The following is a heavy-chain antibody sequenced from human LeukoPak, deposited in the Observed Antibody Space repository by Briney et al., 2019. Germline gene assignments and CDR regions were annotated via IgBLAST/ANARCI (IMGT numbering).Heavy chain of an antibody. V-gene: IGHV4-59*12. CDR2: IYYSGST. CDR1: GGAISSYY. D-gene: IGHD6-13*01. Sequence: SETLSLTCTVSGGAISSYYWSWIRQPPGKGLEWIGYIYYSGSTNYNPSLKSRVTISVDTSKNQFSLKLSSVTAADTAVYYCARRGYSSSWSKGVYYYYYYMDVWGKGTMVTVSS. J-gene: IGHJ6*03. CDR3: ARRGYSSSWSKGVYYYYYYMDV.